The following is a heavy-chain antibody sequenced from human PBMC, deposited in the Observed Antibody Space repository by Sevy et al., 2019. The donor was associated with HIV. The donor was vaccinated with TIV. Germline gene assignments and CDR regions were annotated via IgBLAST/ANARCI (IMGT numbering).Heavy chain of an antibody. Sequence: ASVKVSCKASGYTFTSYGISWVRQAPGQGLEWMGWISAYNGNTNIAQKLQERATMTTDTPPRTAYMELRSLRSDDTAVYYCARDGYCSGGSCYPNYYYGMDVWGQGTTVTVSS. CDR3: ARDGYCSGGSCYPNYYYGMDV. D-gene: IGHD2-15*01. V-gene: IGHV1-18*01. CDR1: GYTFTSYG. J-gene: IGHJ6*02. CDR2: ISAYNGNT.